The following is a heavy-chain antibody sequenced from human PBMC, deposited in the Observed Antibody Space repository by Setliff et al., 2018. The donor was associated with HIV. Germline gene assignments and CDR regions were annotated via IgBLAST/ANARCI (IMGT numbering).Heavy chain of an antibody. CDR2: IYPGDSDT. J-gene: IGHJ3*02. V-gene: IGHV5-51*01. Sequence: GESLKISCKGSGYSFTNYWIGWVRQMPGKGLEWMGIIYPGDSDTRYSPSFQGQVTISADKSITTAYLQWSSLKASDTAMYYCARLRDSSGYYYVGGAFDIWGQGTMVTVSS. CDR3: ARLRDSSGYYYVGGAFDI. D-gene: IGHD3-22*01. CDR1: GYSFTNYW.